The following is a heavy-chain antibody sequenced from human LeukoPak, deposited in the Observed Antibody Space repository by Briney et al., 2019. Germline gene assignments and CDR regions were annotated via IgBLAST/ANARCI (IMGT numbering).Heavy chain of an antibody. D-gene: IGHD3-22*01. CDR3: PRDSRDYYDSSDYYAHWFDP. CDR1: GGSINSGDYY. CDR2: IFYSGSA. Sequence: SQTLSLTCTVSGGSINSGDYYWSWIRQHPGKGLEWIGYIFYSGSAYYNPSLKSRLTISLDTSKNQFSLKLTSVTAADTAVYYCPRDSRDYYDSSDYYAHWFDPWGQGTLVTVSS. J-gene: IGHJ5*02. V-gene: IGHV4-31*03.